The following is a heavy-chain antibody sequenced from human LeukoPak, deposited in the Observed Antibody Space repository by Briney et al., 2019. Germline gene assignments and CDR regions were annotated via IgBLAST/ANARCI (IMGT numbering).Heavy chain of an antibody. J-gene: IGHJ6*02. CDR1: GGSFSGYY. D-gene: IGHD3-22*01. CDR3: ARVPVSYRGYYYGPYYYYGMDV. V-gene: IGHV4-34*01. CDR2: INHSGST. Sequence: SSETLSLTCAVYGGSFSGYYWSWIRQPPGKGLEWIGEINHSGSTNYNPSLKSRVTISVDTSKNQFSLKLSSVTAADTAVYYCARVPVSYRGYYYGPYYYYGMDVWGQGTTVTVSS.